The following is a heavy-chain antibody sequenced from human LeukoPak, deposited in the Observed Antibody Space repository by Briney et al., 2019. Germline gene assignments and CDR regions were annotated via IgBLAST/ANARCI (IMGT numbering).Heavy chain of an antibody. CDR2: IYYGGST. V-gene: IGHV4-31*03. J-gene: IGHJ4*02. D-gene: IGHD6-13*01. CDR1: GGSNSSGGYY. CDR3: ARRAAAGFLSFDY. Sequence: SQTLSLTCTVSGGSNSSGGYYWSWIRQHPGKGLEWIGYIYYGGSTYYNPSLKSRVTISVDTSKNQFSLKLSSVTAADTAVYYCARRAAAGFLSFDYWGQGTLVTVSS.